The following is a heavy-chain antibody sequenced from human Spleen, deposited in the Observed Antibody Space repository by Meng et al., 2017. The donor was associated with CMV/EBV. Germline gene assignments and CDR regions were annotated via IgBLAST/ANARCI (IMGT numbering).Heavy chain of an antibody. Sequence: GSFSGYYWSWLRQPPGKGLEWIGEINHSGSTNYTPSLKSRVTISVDTSKNQFSLKLSSVTAADTAVYYCARNTEDIVVVPAAMGFDYWGQGTLVTVSS. CDR3: ARNTEDIVVVPAAMGFDY. D-gene: IGHD2-2*01. CDR2: INHSGST. J-gene: IGHJ4*02. V-gene: IGHV4-34*01. CDR1: GSFSGYY.